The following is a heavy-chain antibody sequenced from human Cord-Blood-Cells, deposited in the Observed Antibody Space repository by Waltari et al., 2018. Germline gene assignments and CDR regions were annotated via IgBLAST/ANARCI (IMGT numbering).Heavy chain of an antibody. CDR3: ARDRSLYYYGSGIFDY. V-gene: IGHV3-30-3*01. J-gene: IGHJ4*02. CDR2: ISYDGSNK. Sequence: QVQLVESGGGVVQPGRSLRLSCVASGFTFSSYAMHWVRQAPGKGLEWVAVISYDGSNKYYADSVKGRFTISRDNSKNTLYLQMNSLRAEDTAVYYCARDRSLYYYGSGIFDYWGQGTLVTVSS. CDR1: GFTFSSYA. D-gene: IGHD3-10*01.